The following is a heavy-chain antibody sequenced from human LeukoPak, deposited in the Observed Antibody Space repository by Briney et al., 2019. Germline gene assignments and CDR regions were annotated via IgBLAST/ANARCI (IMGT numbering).Heavy chain of an antibody. V-gene: IGHV3-66*01. CDR1: GFTVSSNY. Sequence: PGGSLRLSCAASGFTVSSNYMSWVRQAPGKGLEWVSVIYSGGSTYYADSVKGRFTISRDNSKNTLYLQMNSLRAEDTAVYYCARGGNYGDYGPDYWGQGTLVTVSS. J-gene: IGHJ4*02. CDR3: ARGGNYGDYGPDY. CDR2: IYSGGST. D-gene: IGHD4-17*01.